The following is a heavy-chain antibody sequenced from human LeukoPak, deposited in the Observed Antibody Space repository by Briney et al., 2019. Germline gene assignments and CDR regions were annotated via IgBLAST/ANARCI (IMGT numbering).Heavy chain of an antibody. Sequence: ASVKVSCRASGYTFTGYYMHWVRQAPGQGLEWMGWIYPNSGATKYAQKFQGRVTMTRDTSISTAYMELSGLRSDDTAVYYCGTLLSNGPFDYWGQGSLVTVSS. V-gene: IGHV1-2*02. CDR2: IYPNSGAT. CDR1: GYTFTGYY. J-gene: IGHJ4*02. CDR3: GTLLSNGPFDY.